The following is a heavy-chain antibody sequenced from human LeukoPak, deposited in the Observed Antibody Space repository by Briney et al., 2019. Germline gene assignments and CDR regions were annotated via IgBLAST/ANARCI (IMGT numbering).Heavy chain of an antibody. Sequence: GESLKISCKGSGYSFTSYWIGWVRQMPGKGLEWMGIIYPGDSDTEYSPSFQGQVTISADKSISTAYLQWSSLKASDTAMYYCARSGVEMATMVPFDCWGQGTLVTVSS. CDR1: GYSFTSYW. CDR3: ARSGVEMATMVPFDC. J-gene: IGHJ4*02. V-gene: IGHV5-51*06. D-gene: IGHD5-24*01. CDR2: IYPGDSDT.